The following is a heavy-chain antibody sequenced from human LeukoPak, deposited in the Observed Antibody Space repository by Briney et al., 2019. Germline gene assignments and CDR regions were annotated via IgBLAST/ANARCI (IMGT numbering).Heavy chain of an antibody. CDR3: ARHGGELSGFDP. J-gene: IGHJ5*02. CDR2: IYYTGTS. D-gene: IGHD1-26*01. V-gene: IGHV4-39*01. Sequence: PSETLSLTCTVSGGSVSGGSYYWGWIRQPPGKGLEWIGTIYYTGTSYQNPSLKSRVTISVDTSKNQFSLKLSSVTAADTAVYYCARHGGELSGFDPWGEGNLVTVSS. CDR1: GGSVSGGSYY.